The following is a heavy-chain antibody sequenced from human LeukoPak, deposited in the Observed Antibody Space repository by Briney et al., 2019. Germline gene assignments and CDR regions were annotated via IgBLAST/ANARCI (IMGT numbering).Heavy chain of an antibody. CDR2: IYYSGST. D-gene: IGHD5-12*01. CDR3: ARDGRGYSGYDSEYNWFDP. Sequence: SETLSLTCTVSGGSISSYYRSWIRQPPGKGLEWIGYIYYSGSTNYNPSLKSRVTISVDTSKNQFSLKLSSVTAADTAVYYCARDGRGYSGYDSEYNWFDPWGQGTLVTVSS. CDR1: GGSISSYY. V-gene: IGHV4-59*01. J-gene: IGHJ5*02.